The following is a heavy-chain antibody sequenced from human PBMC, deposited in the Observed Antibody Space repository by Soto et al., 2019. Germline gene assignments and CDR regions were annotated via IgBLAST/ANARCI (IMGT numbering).Heavy chain of an antibody. Sequence: GASVKVSCKSPCYTFTSYGISWLRHSPGQGLEWMGWISAYNGNTNYAQKLQGRVTMTTDTSTSTAYMELRSLRSDDTAVYYCARVFGFTGDQIEYWGQGTLVTVSS. V-gene: IGHV1-18*01. CDR2: ISAYNGNT. D-gene: IGHD3-3*01. CDR3: ARVFGFTGDQIEY. J-gene: IGHJ4*02. CDR1: CYTFTSYG.